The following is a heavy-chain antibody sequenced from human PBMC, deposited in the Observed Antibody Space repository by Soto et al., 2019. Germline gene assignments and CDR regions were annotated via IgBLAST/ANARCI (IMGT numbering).Heavy chain of an antibody. CDR3: AKDPSPVLGSGSCDY. V-gene: IGHV3-30*18. CDR1: GFTFSSYG. Sequence: QVQLVESGGGVVQPGRSLRLSCAASGFTFSSYGMHWVRQAPGKGLEWVAVISYDGSNKYYADSVKGRFTISRDNSKNTLYLQMNSLRAEDTAVYYCAKDPSPVLGSGSCDYWGQGTLVTVSS. CDR2: ISYDGSNK. J-gene: IGHJ4*02. D-gene: IGHD3-10*01.